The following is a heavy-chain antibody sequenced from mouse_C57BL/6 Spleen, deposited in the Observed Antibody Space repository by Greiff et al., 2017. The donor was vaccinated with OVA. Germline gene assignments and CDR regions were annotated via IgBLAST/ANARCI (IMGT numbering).Heavy chain of an antibody. J-gene: IGHJ4*01. D-gene: IGHD1-1*01. CDR2: INPNNGGT. Sequence: DVQLQESGPELVKPGASVKMSCKASGYTFTDYNMHWVKQSHGKSLEWIGYINPNNGGTSYNQKFKGKATLTVNKSSSTAYMELRSLTSEDSAVYYCAGYYGSSFAMDYWGQGTSVTVSS. V-gene: IGHV1-22*01. CDR3: AGYYGSSFAMDY. CDR1: GYTFTDYN.